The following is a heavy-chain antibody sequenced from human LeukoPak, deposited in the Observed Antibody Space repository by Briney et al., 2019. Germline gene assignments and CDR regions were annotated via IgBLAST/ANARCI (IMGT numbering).Heavy chain of an antibody. CDR2: IKQDGSEK. CDR1: GFTFSNYW. V-gene: IGHV3-7*01. J-gene: IGHJ4*02. Sequence: GGSLRLSCAASGFTFSNYWMSWVRQAPGKGLEWVANIKQDGSEKYYVDSVKGRFTISRDNAKNSLYLQMNSPRAEDTDVYYCARLSTAVAAGDYWGQGTLVTVSS. D-gene: IGHD6-19*01. CDR3: ARLSTAVAAGDY.